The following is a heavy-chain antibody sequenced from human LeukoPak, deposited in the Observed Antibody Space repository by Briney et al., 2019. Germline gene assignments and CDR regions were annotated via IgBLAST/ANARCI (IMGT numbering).Heavy chain of an antibody. D-gene: IGHD6-13*01. CDR3: ASQGSSSWPYYYYYGMDV. J-gene: IGHJ6*02. CDR2: IYYSGST. Sequence: PSETLSLTCTVSGGSISSYYWSWIRQPPGKGLEWIGYIYYSGSTNYNPSLKSRVTISVDTSKNQFSLKLSSVTAADTAVYYCASQGSSSWPYYYYYGMDVRGQGTTVTVSS. CDR1: GGSISSYY. V-gene: IGHV4-59*08.